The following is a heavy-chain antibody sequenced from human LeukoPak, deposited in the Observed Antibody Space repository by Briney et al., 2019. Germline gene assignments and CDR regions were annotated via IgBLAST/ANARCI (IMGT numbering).Heavy chain of an antibody. CDR3: ARDTPAGMAKPDWYFDL. CDR1: GGSITSRTYY. V-gene: IGHV4-39*07. D-gene: IGHD5-24*01. Sequence: SETLSLTCTVSGGSITSRTYYWGWIRQPPGKGLEWIGSIHYSGSTYYSPSLKSRVTISVDRSKNQFSLKLSSVTAADTAVYYCARDTPAGMAKPDWYFDLWGRGTLVTVSS. CDR2: IHYSGST. J-gene: IGHJ2*01.